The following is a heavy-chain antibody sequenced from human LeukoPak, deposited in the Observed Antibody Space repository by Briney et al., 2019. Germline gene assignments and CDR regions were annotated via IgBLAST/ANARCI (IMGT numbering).Heavy chain of an antibody. CDR1: GSLFSNSW. CDR3: ARGDGNGYNFDY. CDR2: IYTGDSDT. J-gene: IGHJ4*02. Sequence: GESLKISCKSSGSLFSNSWIGWVRQMPGKGLEWMGIIYTGDSDTRYSPSFQGQVTISADKSISTAYLQWSSLKASDTAMYYCARGDGNGYNFDYWGQGTLVTVSS. V-gene: IGHV5-51*01. D-gene: IGHD5-24*01.